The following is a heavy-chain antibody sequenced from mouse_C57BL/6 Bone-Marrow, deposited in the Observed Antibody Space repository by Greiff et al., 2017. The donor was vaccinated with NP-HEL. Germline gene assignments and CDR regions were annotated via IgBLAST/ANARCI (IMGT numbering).Heavy chain of an antibody. D-gene: IGHD1-1*01. V-gene: IGHV1-55*01. J-gene: IGHJ4*01. CDR3: ARGGIPYYYGSSYDYYAMDY. Sequence: QVQLQQPRAELVKPGASVKMSCKASGYTFTSYWITWVKQRPGQGLEWIGDIYPGSGSTNYNEKFKSKATLTVDTSSSTAYMQLSSLTSEDSAVYYCARGGIPYYYGSSYDYYAMDYWGQGTSVTVSS. CDR1: GYTFTSYW. CDR2: IYPGSGST.